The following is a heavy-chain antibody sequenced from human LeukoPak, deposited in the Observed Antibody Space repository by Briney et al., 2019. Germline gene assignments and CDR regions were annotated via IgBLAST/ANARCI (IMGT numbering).Heavy chain of an antibody. CDR3: ARDRRESSKPNDAFDI. V-gene: IGHV3-11*04. CDR1: GFTFSDYY. Sequence: GGSLRLSCAASGFTFSDYYMSWIRQVPGKGLEWVSYISSSGSPIYYADSVKGRFTISRDNAKNSLYLQMNRLRAEDTAVYYCARDRRESSKPNDAFDIWGQGTMVTVSS. J-gene: IGHJ3*02. D-gene: IGHD4-11*01. CDR2: ISSSGSPI.